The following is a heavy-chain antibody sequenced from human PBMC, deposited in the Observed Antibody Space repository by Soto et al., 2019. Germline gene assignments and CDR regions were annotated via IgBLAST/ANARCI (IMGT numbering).Heavy chain of an antibody. CDR1: GCTFSSYG. V-gene: IGHV3-33*01. J-gene: IGHJ6*02. D-gene: IGHD6-13*01. Sequence: GGSLRLSCAASGCTFSSYGMHWVRQAPGKGLEWVAVIWYDGSNKYYADSVKGRFTISRDNSKNTLYLQMNSLRAEDTAVYYCARFRGYSSSWYYYGMDVWGQGTTVTVSS. CDR3: ARFRGYSSSWYYYGMDV. CDR2: IWYDGSNK.